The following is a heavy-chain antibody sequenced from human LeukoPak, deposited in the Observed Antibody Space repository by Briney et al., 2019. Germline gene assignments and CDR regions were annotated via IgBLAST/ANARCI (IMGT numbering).Heavy chain of an antibody. V-gene: IGHV3-30*18. CDR1: GFTFSSYG. J-gene: IGHJ4*02. CDR2: ISYDGSNK. Sequence: PGGSLRLSCAASGFTFSSYGMHWVRQAPGKGLEWVAVISYDGSNKYYADSVKGRFTISRDNSKNTLYLQMNSLRAEDTAVYYCAKPDEGSTDYWGQGTLVTVSS. CDR3: AKPDEGSTDY. D-gene: IGHD2-2*01.